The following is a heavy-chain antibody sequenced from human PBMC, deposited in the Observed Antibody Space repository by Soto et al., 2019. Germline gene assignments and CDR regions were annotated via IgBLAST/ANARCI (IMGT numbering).Heavy chain of an antibody. CDR2: IIPIFGTA. D-gene: IGHD1-1*01. CDR1: GGTFSSYA. J-gene: IGHJ6*02. CDR3: AREKKYNWNDFRYYYYGMDV. Sequence: GASVKVSCKASGGTFSSYAISWVRQAPGQGLEWMGGIIPIFGTANYAQKFQGRVTITADESTSTAYMELSSLRSEDTAVYYCAREKKYNWNDFRYYYYGMDVWGQGTTVTVSS. V-gene: IGHV1-69*13.